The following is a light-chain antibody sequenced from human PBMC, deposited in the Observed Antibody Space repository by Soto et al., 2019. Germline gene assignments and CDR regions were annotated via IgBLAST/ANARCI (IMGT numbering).Light chain of an antibody. CDR1: SSHIGAGYD. CDR2: GNS. V-gene: IGLV1-40*01. Sequence: QSVLTQPPSVSGAPGQRVTISCTGSSSHIGAGYDVHWYQQLPGTAPKLLIYGNSNRPSGDPDRFSGSKSGTSASLTITVHQAEDEAYYYCQTYDSSLSGVVFGGGTKLTVL. CDR3: QTYDSSLSGVV. J-gene: IGLJ2*01.